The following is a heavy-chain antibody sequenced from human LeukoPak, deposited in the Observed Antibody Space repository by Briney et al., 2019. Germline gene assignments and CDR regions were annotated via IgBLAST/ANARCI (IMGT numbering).Heavy chain of an antibody. CDR2: IYESGTT. V-gene: IGHV4-39*01. J-gene: IGHJ3*02. D-gene: IGHD5-18*01. CDR1: VVSISISSYY. CDR3: ARHQRSRGYNYGFDAFNM. Sequence: PSETLSLTCAVSVVSISISSYYGGSIRQPPGKGLELVATIYESGTTYYNPSLKSRVTISIDTSKNQFSPKLIYVTAAGTAVLCGARHQRSRGYNYGFDAFNMWGQGTMVTVSS.